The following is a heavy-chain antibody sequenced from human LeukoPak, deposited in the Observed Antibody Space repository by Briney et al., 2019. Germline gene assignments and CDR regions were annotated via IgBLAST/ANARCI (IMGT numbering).Heavy chain of an antibody. D-gene: IGHD3-10*01. CDR1: GYTFTSYG. CDR3: ARDEGKRSPGGY. Sequence: APVKVSCKPSGYTFTSYGISWVRQAPGQGLEWMGWISSYNGNTNYAQKLQGRVTMTTDTSTSTAYMELRSLRSDDTAVYYCARDEGKRSPGGYWGQGTLVTVSS. CDR2: ISSYNGNT. V-gene: IGHV1-18*01. J-gene: IGHJ4*02.